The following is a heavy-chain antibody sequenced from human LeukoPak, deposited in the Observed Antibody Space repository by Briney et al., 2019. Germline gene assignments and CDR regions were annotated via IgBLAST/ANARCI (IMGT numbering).Heavy chain of an antibody. J-gene: IGHJ4*02. CDR2: IRSKAYGGTT. CDR3: TRVSQLLWFGELYDY. CDR1: GFTFGDYA. V-gene: IGHV3-49*04. D-gene: IGHD3-10*01. Sequence: GGSLRLSCTASGFTFGDYAMSWVRQAPGKGLEWVGFIRSKAYGGTTEYAASVKGRFTISRDDSKSIAYLQMNSLKTEDTAVYYCTRVSQLLWFGELYDYWGQGTLVTVSS.